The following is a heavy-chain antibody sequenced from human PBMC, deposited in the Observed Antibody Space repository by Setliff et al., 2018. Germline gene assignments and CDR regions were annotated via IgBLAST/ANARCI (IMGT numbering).Heavy chain of an antibody. D-gene: IGHD2-2*01. J-gene: IGHJ4*02. Sequence: ASVKVSCKASGYTFIDYGVSWVRQAPGQGLEWVGWISPYTGKTYLAPKFQGRVIMTTDTSTTTAYMDLRSLRPDDTAIYFCSRLVRYCTRTSCQRLSGDDYWGQGTLVTVSS. CDR3: SRLVRYCTRTSCQRLSGDDY. CDR2: ISPYTGKT. CDR1: GYTFIDYG. V-gene: IGHV1-18*01.